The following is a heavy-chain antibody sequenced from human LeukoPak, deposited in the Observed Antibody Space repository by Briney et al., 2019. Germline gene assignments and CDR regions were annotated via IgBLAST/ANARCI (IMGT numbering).Heavy chain of an antibody. J-gene: IGHJ4*02. Sequence: GGSLRLSCAASGFTFSDHYMDWVRQAPGKGLEWVGRTKDKGSGYSTEYAGSVRGRFTISRDDSKSSLFLQVNSLNTEDTAVYFCVSYTYGEPHWGQGTLVIVSS. CDR3: VSYTYGEPH. CDR2: TKDKGSGYST. CDR1: GFTFSDHY. D-gene: IGHD4-17*01. V-gene: IGHV3-72*01.